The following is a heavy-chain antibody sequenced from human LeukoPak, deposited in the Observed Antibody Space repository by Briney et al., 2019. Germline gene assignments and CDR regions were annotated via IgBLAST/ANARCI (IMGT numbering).Heavy chain of an antibody. CDR1: GGSFSGYY. J-gene: IGHJ5*02. CDR2: INHSGST. V-gene: IGHV4-34*01. D-gene: IGHD5-12*01. CDR3: ARGRWLRWFDP. Sequence: SETLSLTCAVYGGSFSGYYWSWIRQPPGKGLEWIGEINHSGSTNYNPSLKSRVTISVDTSKNQFSLKLSSVTAADTAVYYCARGRWLRWFDPWGQGTLVTVSS.